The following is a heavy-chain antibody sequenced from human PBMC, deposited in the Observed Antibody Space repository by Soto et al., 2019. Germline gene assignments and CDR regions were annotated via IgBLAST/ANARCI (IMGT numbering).Heavy chain of an antibody. CDR3: ANYCGGDCLLDY. J-gene: IGHJ4*02. CDR1: GYRFSTFW. D-gene: IGHD2-21*02. V-gene: IGHV5-51*01. Sequence: PGAYLKLSCMGSGYRFSTFWIAWVRQMPGRGLEWMGIIYPGDSQTRYSPSFQGHVTISVDKSINTAYLQWSSLEASDTAMYYCANYCGGDCLLDYWGQGILVTVSS. CDR2: IYPGDSQT.